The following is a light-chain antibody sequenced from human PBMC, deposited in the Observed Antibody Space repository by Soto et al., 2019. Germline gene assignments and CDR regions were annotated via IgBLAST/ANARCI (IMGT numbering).Light chain of an antibody. Sequence: IQVTQSPSSLSASVGDRVTITCRASQSISTYLNWYRQKPGKAPELLIFLASTLQTGVPSRFSGSGSGTDFSLNISSLQPQDFATYYCQQSYSALVTFGGGTKVQI. CDR1: QSISTY. CDR3: QQSYSALVT. CDR2: LAS. V-gene: IGKV1-39*01. J-gene: IGKJ4*01.